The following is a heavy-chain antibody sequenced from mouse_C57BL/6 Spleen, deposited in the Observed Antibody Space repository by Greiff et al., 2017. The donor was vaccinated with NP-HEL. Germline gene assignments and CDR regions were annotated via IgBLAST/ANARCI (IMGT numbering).Heavy chain of an antibody. Sequence: EVQRVESGPGMVKPSQSLSLTCTVTGYSITSGYDWHWIRHFPGNKLEWMGYISYSGSTNYNPSFKSRISITHDTSKNHFFLQLNTVTTEDTATYYCARGGRDYAMDYWGQGTSVTVSS. J-gene: IGHJ4*01. V-gene: IGHV3-1*01. CDR1: GYSITSGYD. CDR2: ISYSGST. CDR3: ARGGRDYAMDY.